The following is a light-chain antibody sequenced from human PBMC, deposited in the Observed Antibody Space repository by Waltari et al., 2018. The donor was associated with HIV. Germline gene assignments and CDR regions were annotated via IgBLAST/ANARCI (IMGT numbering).Light chain of an antibody. J-gene: IGKJ4*01. V-gene: IGKV3-11*01. CDR1: QSVSSF. CDR2: DAS. Sequence: EFVLAQSPATLSLSPGERATLSCRASQSVSSFLAWYQQKAGQAPRLLIYDASNRAPGIAASFSGSGSGTDFTLTISRLEPEDVAVYYCQQRTNWPPGLSFGGGTKVEIK. CDR3: QQRTNWPPGLS.